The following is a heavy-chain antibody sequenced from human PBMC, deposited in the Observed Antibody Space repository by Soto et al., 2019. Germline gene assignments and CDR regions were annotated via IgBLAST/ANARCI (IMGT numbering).Heavy chain of an antibody. CDR3: ATRVSISGVVISWFDP. V-gene: IGHV1-69*01. Sequence: QVQLVQSGAEVKEPGSSVKVSCKASGGTFSSYSISWVRQAPGQGLEWMGGIIPILGTVQYAQMFQGRLTLTAAESTRTAYTELSTLKSDATAVYYCATRVSISGVVISWFDPWCRGTLVTVSS. D-gene: IGHD3-3*01. CDR1: GGTFSSYS. J-gene: IGHJ5*01. CDR2: IIPILGTV.